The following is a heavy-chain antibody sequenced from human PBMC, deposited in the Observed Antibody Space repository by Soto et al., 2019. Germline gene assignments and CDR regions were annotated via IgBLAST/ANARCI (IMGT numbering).Heavy chain of an antibody. CDR3: ATIQLREMATLGGMDV. CDR2: ISAYNGNT. D-gene: IGHD5-18*01. CDR1: GYTFTSYG. J-gene: IGHJ6*01. V-gene: IGHV1-18*04. Sequence: ASVKVSCKASGYTFTSYGISWVRQAPGQGLEWMGWISAYNGNTNYAQKLQGRVTMTTDTSTSTAYMELRSLRSDDTAVYYCATIQLREMATLGGMDVWGQRTTVTVSS.